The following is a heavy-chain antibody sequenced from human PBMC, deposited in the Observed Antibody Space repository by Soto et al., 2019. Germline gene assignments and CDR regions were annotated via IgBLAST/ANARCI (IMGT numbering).Heavy chain of an antibody. V-gene: IGHV3-15*01. CDR2: IKSKADGGTT. Sequence: EVQLVESGGGLVKPGGSLRLSCAASGFTFINTWMTWVRQAPGKGLEWVGRIKSKADGGTTDYAAPVKGRFTISRDDSKNTLYLQMDNLKTEDTAIYYCTSHSYHEYSWWGQGTLVTVSS. J-gene: IGHJ4*02. CDR1: GFTFINTW. CDR3: TSHSYHEYSW. D-gene: IGHD6-6*01.